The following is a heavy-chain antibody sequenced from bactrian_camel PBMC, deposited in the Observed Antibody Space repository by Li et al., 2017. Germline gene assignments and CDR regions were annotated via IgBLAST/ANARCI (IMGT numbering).Heavy chain of an antibody. Sequence: HVQLVESGGASVQAGESLRLSCAASGNIRTLDCQGWFRQAPGKEREGVARIATGSGNTYYADSVKGRFSVSHDTAKQILYLQMNDLKVEDSGVYYCAADGPGTYGHCGTRTNFRRWGQGTQVTVS. CDR2: IATGSGNT. D-gene: IGHD5*01. CDR3: AADGPGTYGHCGTRTNFRR. V-gene: IGHV3S54*01. J-gene: IGHJ4*01. CDR1: GNIRTLDC.